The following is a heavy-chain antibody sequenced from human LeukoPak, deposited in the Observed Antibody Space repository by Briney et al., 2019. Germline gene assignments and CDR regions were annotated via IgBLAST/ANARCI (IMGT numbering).Heavy chain of an antibody. Sequence: SETLSLTCAVYGGSFSGHYWSWIRQPPGKGLEWIGEINHSGSTNYNPSLKSRVTISVDTSKNQFSLKLSSVTAADTAVYYCARSTVTTSYYFDYWGQGTLVTVSS. D-gene: IGHD4-17*01. V-gene: IGHV4-34*01. J-gene: IGHJ4*02. CDR2: INHSGST. CDR1: GGSFSGHY. CDR3: ARSTVTTSYYFDY.